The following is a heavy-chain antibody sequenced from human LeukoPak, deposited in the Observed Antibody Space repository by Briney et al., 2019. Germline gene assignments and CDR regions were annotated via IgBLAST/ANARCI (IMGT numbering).Heavy chain of an antibody. CDR3: ARAAYSSTWYSRYFDL. CDR2: ISSGGSTI. D-gene: IGHD6-13*01. Sequence: GGSLRLSCAASGFIFSDYYMSWIRQAPAKGLEWVSYISSGGSTIYYADSVKGRFTISRDNAKNSLYLQMNSLRAEDTAVYYCARAAYSSTWYSRYFDLWGRGTLVTVSS. V-gene: IGHV3-11*04. CDR1: GFIFSDYY. J-gene: IGHJ2*01.